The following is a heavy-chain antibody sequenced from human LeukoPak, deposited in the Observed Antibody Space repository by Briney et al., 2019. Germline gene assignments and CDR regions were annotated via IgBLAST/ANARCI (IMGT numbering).Heavy chain of an antibody. Sequence: LETLSLTCTVSGGSISSYYWSWIRQPPGKGLEWIRYIYYSGSTNYNPSLKSRVTISVDTSKNQFSLKLSSVTAADTAVYYCAKRSLVGATSRPAHFDYWGQGTLVTVSS. D-gene: IGHD1-26*01. J-gene: IGHJ4*02. CDR3: AKRSLVGATSRPAHFDY. CDR1: GGSISSYY. CDR2: IYYSGST. V-gene: IGHV4-59*01.